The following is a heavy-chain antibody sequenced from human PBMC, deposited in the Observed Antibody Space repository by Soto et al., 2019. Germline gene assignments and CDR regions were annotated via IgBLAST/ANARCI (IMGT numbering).Heavy chain of an antibody. CDR1: GFTFSSYA. V-gene: IGHV3-64D*06. CDR3: VNGALVNSYSSGLVEGMDV. Sequence: GGSLRLSCSASGFTFSSYAMHWVRQAPGKGLEYVSAISSNGGSTYYADSVKGRFTISRDNSKNTLYLQMSSLRAEDTAVYYCVNGALVNSYSSGLVEGMDVWGHGTTVTVSS. D-gene: IGHD6-19*01. J-gene: IGHJ6*02. CDR2: ISSNGGST.